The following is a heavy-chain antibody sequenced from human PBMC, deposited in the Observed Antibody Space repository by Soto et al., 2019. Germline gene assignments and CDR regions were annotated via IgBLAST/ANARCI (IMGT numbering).Heavy chain of an antibody. V-gene: IGHV3-23*01. J-gene: IGHJ6*02. D-gene: IGHD3-3*01. Sequence: RGSLTLSCAASGFTFSSYAISSFRPAPEKGLEWVSAISGSGGSTYYADSVKGRFTISRDNSKNTLYPQMNSLRAEDTAVYYCAKDPEEIWSPPPYGMEVWGQGTTVTGTS. CDR3: AKDPEEIWSPPPYGMEV. CDR2: ISGSGGST. CDR1: GFTFSSYA.